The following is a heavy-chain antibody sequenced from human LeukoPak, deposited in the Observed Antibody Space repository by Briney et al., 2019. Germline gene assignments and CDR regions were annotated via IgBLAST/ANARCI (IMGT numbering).Heavy chain of an antibody. V-gene: IGHV4-30-2*01. Sequence: SETLSLTCAVSGGSVSSGGYSWSWIRQPPGKGLEWIGYIYHSGSTYYNPSLKSRVTISVDRSKNQFSLKLSSVTAADTAVYYCAREAHTVGFDYWGQGALVTVSS. D-gene: IGHD4-23*01. J-gene: IGHJ4*02. CDR2: IYHSGST. CDR3: AREAHTVGFDY. CDR1: GGSVSSGGYS.